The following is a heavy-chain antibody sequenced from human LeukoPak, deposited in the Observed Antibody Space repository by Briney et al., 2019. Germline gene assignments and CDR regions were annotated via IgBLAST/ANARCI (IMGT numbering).Heavy chain of an antibody. D-gene: IGHD3-16*01. CDR3: AKDVGERRITKAMDV. Sequence: GGSLRLSCAASGFTFSSYAMSWVRQAPGKGLEWVSAISGSGGSTYYADSVKGRFTSSRDSSKNTLYLQMNSLRAEDTAVYYCAKDVGERRITKAMDVWGKGTTVTVSS. CDR1: GFTFSSYA. J-gene: IGHJ6*03. CDR2: ISGSGGST. V-gene: IGHV3-23*01.